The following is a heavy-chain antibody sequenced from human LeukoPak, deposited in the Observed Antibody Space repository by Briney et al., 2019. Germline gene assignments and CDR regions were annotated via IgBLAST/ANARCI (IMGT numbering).Heavy chain of an antibody. Sequence: SVKVSCKASGGTFSSYAISWVRQAPGQGLEWMGRIIPIFGTANYARKFQGRVTITTDESTSTAYMELSSLRSEDTAVYYCARGSANYYDSSGYPGPWGQGTLVTVSS. V-gene: IGHV1-69*05. J-gene: IGHJ5*02. CDR2: IIPIFGTA. D-gene: IGHD3-22*01. CDR3: ARGSANYYDSSGYPGP. CDR1: GGTFSSYA.